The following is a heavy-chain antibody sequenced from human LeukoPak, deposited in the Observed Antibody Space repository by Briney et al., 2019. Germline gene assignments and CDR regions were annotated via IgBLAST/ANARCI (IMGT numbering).Heavy chain of an antibody. CDR2: ISSSSSTI. V-gene: IGHV3-48*02. D-gene: IGHD3-10*02. CDR3: AKDLHYYVAMDV. CDR1: GFTFSSYS. J-gene: IGHJ6*02. Sequence: GGSLRLSCAACGFTFSSYSMNWVRQAPGKGLEWVSYISSSSSTIYYADSVKGRFTISRDNAKNSLYLQMNRLRDEDTALYCCAKDLHYYVAMDVWGQGTAVTVSS.